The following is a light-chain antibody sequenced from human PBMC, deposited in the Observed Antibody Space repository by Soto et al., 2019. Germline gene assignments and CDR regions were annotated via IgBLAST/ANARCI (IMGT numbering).Light chain of an antibody. Sequence: QSALTQPPSASGSPGQSVTISCTGTSSDVGGHNYVSWYQQHPSKVPKLIIYDVSKRSSGVPDRFSASKSGNTASLTVSGLQAEDEAEYYCSSYTSKSSLIFGGGTQLTVL. CDR1: SSDVGGHNY. V-gene: IGLV2-8*01. CDR2: DVS. J-gene: IGLJ2*01. CDR3: SSYTSKSSLI.